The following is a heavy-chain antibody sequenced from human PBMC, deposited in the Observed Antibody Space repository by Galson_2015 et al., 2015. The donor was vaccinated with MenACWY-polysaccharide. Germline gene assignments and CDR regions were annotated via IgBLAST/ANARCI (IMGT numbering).Heavy chain of an antibody. CDR1: GFSFSSFQ. Sequence: SLRLSCAVSGFSFSSFQMNWVRQAPGKGLEWVSHISSSGKSIYYGDSVKGRFIISRDNAKNSLYLQMNSLRAEDTAIYYCARDGDHDDYTDALDIWGHGTMVTVSS. D-gene: IGHD4-11*01. V-gene: IGHV3-48*03. J-gene: IGHJ3*02. CDR3: ARDGDHDDYTDALDI. CDR2: ISSSGKSI.